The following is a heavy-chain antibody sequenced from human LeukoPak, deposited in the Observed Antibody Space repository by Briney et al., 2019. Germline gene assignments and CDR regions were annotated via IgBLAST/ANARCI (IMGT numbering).Heavy chain of an antibody. D-gene: IGHD1-20*01. V-gene: IGHV1-3*03. Sequence: ASVKVSCKASGYSFTSYAMHWVRQAPGQRLEWMGWINLGNGNTKYSQKFQGRVTITGDTSASTTYMELRSLRSEDMAVYYCAIRITGAEYWGQGTLVTVSS. CDR3: AIRITGAEY. J-gene: IGHJ4*02. CDR1: GYSFTSYA. CDR2: INLGNGNT.